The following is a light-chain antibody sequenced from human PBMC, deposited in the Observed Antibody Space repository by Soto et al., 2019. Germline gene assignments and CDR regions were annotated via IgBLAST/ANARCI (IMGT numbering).Light chain of an antibody. V-gene: IGLV2-11*01. CDR1: SRDVGGYNY. J-gene: IGLJ1*01. Sequence: QSVLTQPRSASGSPGQSVTISCAGTSRDVGGYNYVSWYQQHPGKAPKLMIYDVSKRPSGVPDRFSGSKSGNTASLTISGLQADDEADYYCCSYAGRYTYVFGTGTKVTVL. CDR3: CSYAGRYTYV. CDR2: DVS.